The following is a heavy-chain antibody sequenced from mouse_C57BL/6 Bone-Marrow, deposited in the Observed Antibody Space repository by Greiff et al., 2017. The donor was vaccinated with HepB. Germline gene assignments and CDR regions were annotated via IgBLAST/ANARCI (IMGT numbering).Heavy chain of an antibody. D-gene: IGHD2-4*01. Sequence: EVQLVESGGGLVQPGGSLKLSCAASGFTFSDYYMYWVRQTPEKRLEWVAYISNGGGRTYYPDTVKGRFTISRDNAKNTLYLQMCRLKSEDTAMYYCAGQSYDYDVDWYFDVWGTGTTVTVSS. J-gene: IGHJ1*03. CDR2: ISNGGGRT. V-gene: IGHV5-12*01. CDR1: GFTFSDYY. CDR3: AGQSYDYDVDWYFDV.